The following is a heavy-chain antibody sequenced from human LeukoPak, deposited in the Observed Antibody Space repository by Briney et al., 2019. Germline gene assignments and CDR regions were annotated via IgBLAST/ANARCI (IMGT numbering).Heavy chain of an antibody. V-gene: IGHV4-59*12. Sequence: SETLSLTCSVFGGSIRSYYWTWIRQPPGKGLEWIGYSDDSGSSIYKPSLKSRVTISMDTSKNQFSLKMYSVTAADTAVYYCAREASDSGSYSNWLDPWGQGTLVTVSS. CDR3: AREASDSGSYSNWLDP. D-gene: IGHD1-26*01. J-gene: IGHJ5*02. CDR2: SDDSGSS. CDR1: GGSIRSYY.